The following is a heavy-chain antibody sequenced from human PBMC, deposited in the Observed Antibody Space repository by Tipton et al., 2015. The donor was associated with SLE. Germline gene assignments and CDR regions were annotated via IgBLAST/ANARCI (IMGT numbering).Heavy chain of an antibody. V-gene: IGHV4-38-2*01. CDR2: IYHSGST. CDR1: GYSISSGYY. D-gene: IGHD5-24*01. CDR3: ARHGRDGYLFDY. Sequence: TLSLTCAVSGYSISSGYYWGWIRQPPGKGLEWIGSIYHSGSTYYNPSLKSRVTISVDTSKNQFSLKLSSVTAADTAVYYCARHGRDGYLFDYWGQGTLVTVSS. J-gene: IGHJ4*02.